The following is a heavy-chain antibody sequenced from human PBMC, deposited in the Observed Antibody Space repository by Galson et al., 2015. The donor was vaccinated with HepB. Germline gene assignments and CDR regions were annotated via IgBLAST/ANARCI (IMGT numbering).Heavy chain of an antibody. CDR2: IIPILGIA. D-gene: IGHD1-26*01. V-gene: IGHV1-69*04. Sequence: SVKVSCKASGGTFSSYAISWVRQAPGQGLEWMGRIIPILGIANYAQKFQGRVTITADKSTSTAYMELSSLRSEDTAVYYCARDGVDPLLSYDYWGQGTLVTVSS. CDR1: GGTFSSYA. CDR3: ARDGVDPLLSYDY. J-gene: IGHJ4*02.